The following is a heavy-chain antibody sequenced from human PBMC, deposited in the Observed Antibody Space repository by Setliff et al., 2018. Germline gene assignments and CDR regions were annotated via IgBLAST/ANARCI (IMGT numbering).Heavy chain of an antibody. CDR3: ARAGVAAADRKGLLGY. D-gene: IGHD6-13*01. CDR2: INPGGGSA. Sequence: ASVKVSCKATGYTLSRHYMHWARQAPGQGLEWMGIINPGGGSASIVQKFQGRVTMTSDTSTSTVYMEFTGLTSEDTAVYYCARAGVAAADRKGLLGYWGQGTLVTVSS. CDR1: GYTLSRHY. V-gene: IGHV1-46*01. J-gene: IGHJ4*02.